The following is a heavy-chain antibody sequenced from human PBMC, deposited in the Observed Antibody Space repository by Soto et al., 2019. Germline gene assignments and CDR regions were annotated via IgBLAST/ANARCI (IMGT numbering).Heavy chain of an antibody. CDR1: GFSLRNSGVG. V-gene: IGHV2-5*01. D-gene: IGHD4-17*01. Sequence: SGPTLVNPTQTLTLTCTFSGFSLRNSGVGVGWIRQPPGKALEWLALIYWNDDKHYSPSLKSRLTITKDTSENQVVLTVTNMDPVDTATFYCARQGRYGDYDYWGQGTLVTVSS. J-gene: IGHJ4*02. CDR3: ARQGRYGDYDY. CDR2: IYWNDDK.